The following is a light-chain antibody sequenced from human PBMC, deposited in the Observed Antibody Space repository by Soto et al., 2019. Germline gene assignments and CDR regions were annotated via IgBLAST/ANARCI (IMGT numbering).Light chain of an antibody. V-gene: IGKV1-39*01. CDR2: AAY. CDR3: QQSYSTPRT. J-gene: IGKJ1*01. Sequence: DIQMTQSPSSLPASVGDRVTITCRASQSISSYLNWYQQKPGKAPKLLIYAAYSLQSGVTSRFSGSGSGTDFTLTISSLQPEDFATYYCQQSYSTPRTFGQGTKVDIK. CDR1: QSISSY.